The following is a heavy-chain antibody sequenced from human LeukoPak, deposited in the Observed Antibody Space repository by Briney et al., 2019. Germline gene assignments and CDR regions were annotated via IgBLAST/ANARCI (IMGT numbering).Heavy chain of an antibody. CDR1: KFTFSDYY. J-gene: IGHJ4*02. Sequence: SGGSLRLSCAASKFTFSDYYMTWVRQAPGKGPEWVAYMNQFGTEIKYLDSVKGRFTISRDNAKNSLYLWMTSLTADDTAVYYCARGTYCYEFWGQGTLVIVSS. CDR3: ARGTYCYEF. V-gene: IGHV3-7*04. CDR2: MNQFGTEI. D-gene: IGHD3-16*02.